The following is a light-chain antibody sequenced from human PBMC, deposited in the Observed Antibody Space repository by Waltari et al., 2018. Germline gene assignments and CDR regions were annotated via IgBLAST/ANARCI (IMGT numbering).Light chain of an antibody. CDR1: SSDVGGYNF. J-gene: IGLJ3*02. CDR2: DVS. V-gene: IGLV2-23*02. CDR3: CSYAGNSTLV. Sequence: QSALTQPASVSGSPGQSITLSCTETSSDVGGYNFVSWYQQHPGKAPKLMIYDVSKRPSGVSNRFSGSKSGNTASLTISGLQAEDEADYYCCSYAGNSTLVFGGGTKLTVL.